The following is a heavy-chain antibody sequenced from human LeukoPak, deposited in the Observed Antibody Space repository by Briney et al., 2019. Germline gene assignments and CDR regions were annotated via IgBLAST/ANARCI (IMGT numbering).Heavy chain of an antibody. V-gene: IGHV3-23*01. J-gene: IGHJ4*02. Sequence: GGSLRLSCTASGFTFSDYAMSWVRQAPGKGLEWVSGISGGGGGTFYADSVKGWFTISRDNSKNTLHLQMNSLRAEDTAVYFRAKKVPGAAPFDNWGQGTLVTVSS. CDR2: ISGGGGGT. D-gene: IGHD2-2*01. CDR1: GFTFSDYA. CDR3: AKKVPGAAPFDN.